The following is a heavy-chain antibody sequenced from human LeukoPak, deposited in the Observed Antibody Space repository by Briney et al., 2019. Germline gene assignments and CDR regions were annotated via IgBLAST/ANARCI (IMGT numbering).Heavy chain of an antibody. CDR3: ARDSTSYAFDI. J-gene: IGHJ3*02. CDR2: ISSSSSTI. CDR1: GFTFSSYS. D-gene: IGHD2/OR15-2a*01. V-gene: IGHV3-48*01. Sequence: GGSLRLSCAASGFTFSSYSMNWVRQAPGKGLEWVSYISSSSSTIYYADSVKGRFTISRDNAKNSLYLQMNSLKTEDTAVYYCARDSTSYAFDIWGQGTMVTVSS.